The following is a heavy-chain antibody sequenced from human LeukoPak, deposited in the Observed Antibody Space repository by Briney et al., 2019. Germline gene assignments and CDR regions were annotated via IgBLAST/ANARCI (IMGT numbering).Heavy chain of an antibody. CDR3: ARDAFYDSSGLSDY. J-gene: IGHJ4*02. D-gene: IGHD3-22*01. CDR2: INWNVGST. Sequence: GGSLRLSCAASGFTFDDYGMSWVRQAPGKGLEWVSGINWNVGSTGYADSVKGRFTISRDNAKNSLYLQMNSLRAEDTALYHCARDAFYDSSGLSDYWGQGTLVTVSS. V-gene: IGHV3-20*01. CDR1: GFTFDDYG.